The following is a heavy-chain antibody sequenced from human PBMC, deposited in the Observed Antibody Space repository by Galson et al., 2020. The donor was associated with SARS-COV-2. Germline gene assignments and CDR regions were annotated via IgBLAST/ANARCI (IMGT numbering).Heavy chain of an antibody. CDR2: IYYSGST. CDR1: GGSISSSSYY. V-gene: IGHV4-39*01. Sequence: SETLSLTCTVSGGSISSSSYYWGWIRQPPGKGLEWIGSIYYSGSTYYNPSLTSRVTISVDTSKNQFSLKLSSVTAADTAVYYCANIAVLYYYYYYMDVWGKGTTVTVSS. CDR3: ANIAVLYYYYYYMDV. J-gene: IGHJ6*03. D-gene: IGHD6-19*01.